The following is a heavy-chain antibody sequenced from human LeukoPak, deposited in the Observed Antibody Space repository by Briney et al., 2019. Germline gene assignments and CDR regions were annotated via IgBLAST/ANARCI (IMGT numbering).Heavy chain of an antibody. CDR1: GGSISSSSYY. D-gene: IGHD3-22*01. CDR3: ARWGTADYYYDSSGYFAPGGAFDI. CDR2: IYYSGST. Sequence: PSETLSLTCTVSGGSISSSSYYWGWIRQPPGKGLEWIGSIYYSGSTYYNPSLKSRVTISVDTSKNQFSLKLSSVTAADTAVYYCARWGTADYYYDSSGYFAPGGAFDIWGQGTMVTVPS. V-gene: IGHV4-39*01. J-gene: IGHJ3*02.